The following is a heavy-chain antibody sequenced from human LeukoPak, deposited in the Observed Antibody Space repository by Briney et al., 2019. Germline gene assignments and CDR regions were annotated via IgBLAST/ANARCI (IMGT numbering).Heavy chain of an antibody. D-gene: IGHD5-18*01. V-gene: IGHV3-30-3*01. CDR3: ARDRGWYSYGDY. CDR2: ISYDGSNK. Sequence: GGSLRLSCAASGFTFSSYAMHWVHQAPGKGLEWVAVISYDGSNKYYADSVKGRFTISRDNSKNTLYLQMNSLRAEDTAVYYCARDRGWYSYGDYWGQGTLVTVSS. J-gene: IGHJ4*02. CDR1: GFTFSSYA.